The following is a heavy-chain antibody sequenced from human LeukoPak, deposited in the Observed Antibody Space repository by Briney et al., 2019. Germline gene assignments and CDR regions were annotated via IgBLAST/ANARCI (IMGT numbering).Heavy chain of an antibody. D-gene: IGHD3/OR15-3a*01. J-gene: IGHJ4*02. Sequence: ASVKVSCKTSGYTFSKYGISWVRQAPGQGLEWMGWISASDGNTDYEEKFQGRVTMTKDTITNTVYMELTNLRSDDTAVYYCARDLLDFWTAPTYLDYWGQGTLVIVSS. V-gene: IGHV1-18*01. CDR3: ARDLLDFWTAPTYLDY. CDR2: ISASDGNT. CDR1: GYTFSKYG.